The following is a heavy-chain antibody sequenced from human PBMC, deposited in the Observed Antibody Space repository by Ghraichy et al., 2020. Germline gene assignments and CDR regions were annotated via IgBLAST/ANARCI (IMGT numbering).Heavy chain of an antibody. D-gene: IGHD6-13*01. CDR1: GFIFSSYW. CDR3: ARDGRPSSWLDFDY. CDR2: IKQDGSEK. Sequence: GGSLRLSCAASGFIFSSYWMSWVRQAPGKGLEWVANIKQDGSEKYYVDSVRGRFTISRDNAKNSLYLQMNSLRADDTAVYYCARDGRPSSWLDFDYWGQGTLVTVSS. V-gene: IGHV3-7*01. J-gene: IGHJ4*02.